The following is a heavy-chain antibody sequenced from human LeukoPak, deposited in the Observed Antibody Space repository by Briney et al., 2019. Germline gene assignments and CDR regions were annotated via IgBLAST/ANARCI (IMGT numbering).Heavy chain of an antibody. CDR3: ARGGKAYYDFWSGYPGNYYYYYGMDV. CDR1: GYTFTGYY. CDR2: INPNSGGT. V-gene: IGHV1-2*02. J-gene: IGHJ6*02. D-gene: IGHD3-3*01. Sequence: GASVKVSCKASGYTFTGYYVHWVRQAPGQGLEWMGWINPNSGGTNYAQKFQGRVTMTRDTSISTAYMELSRLRSDDTAVYYCARGGKAYYDFWSGYPGNYYYYYGMDVWGQGTTVTVSS.